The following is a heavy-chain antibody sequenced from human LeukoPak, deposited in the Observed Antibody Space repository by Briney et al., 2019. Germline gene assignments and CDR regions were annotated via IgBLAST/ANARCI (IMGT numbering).Heavy chain of an antibody. Sequence: GGSLRLSCAVSGFTFSTYAMHWVRQAPGQGLEWMAFISYDGRNKYYADSVKGRFTISRDNSKNTLYLQMNSLRVEDTAVYYCAKGPGNWIATFDYWGQGTLVTVSS. D-gene: IGHD1-20*01. CDR2: ISYDGRNK. J-gene: IGHJ4*02. CDR3: AKGPGNWIATFDY. CDR1: GFTFSTYA. V-gene: IGHV3-30*18.